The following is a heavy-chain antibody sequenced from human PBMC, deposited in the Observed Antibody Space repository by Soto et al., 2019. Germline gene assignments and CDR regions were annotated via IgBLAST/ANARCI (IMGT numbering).Heavy chain of an antibody. CDR1: GGSITSGGFY. CDR3: ARSVFP. V-gene: IGHV4-31*03. CDR2: IYYSGFT. J-gene: IGHJ5*02. Sequence: SETLSLPCTFSGGSITSGGFYWSWIRQHPGKGLEWIGYIYYSGFTYYNPSLKSRVTISVDTSKNQFSLKLSSVTAADTAVYYCARSVFPWGQGTLVTVS.